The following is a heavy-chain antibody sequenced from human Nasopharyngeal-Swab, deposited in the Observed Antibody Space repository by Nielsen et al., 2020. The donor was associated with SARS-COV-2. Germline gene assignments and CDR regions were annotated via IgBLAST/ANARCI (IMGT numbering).Heavy chain of an antibody. D-gene: IGHD5-12*01. J-gene: IGHJ6*03. CDR1: GFTFSSYA. CDR2: ISSSSSYI. CDR3: ARSGYDIYYYYYYYMDV. Sequence: GGSLRLSCAASGFTFSSYAMSWVRQAPGKGLEWVSSISSSSSYIYYADSVKGRFTISRDNAKNSLYLQMNSLRAEDTAVYYCARSGYDIYYYYYYYMDVWGKGTTVTVSS. V-gene: IGHV3-21*01.